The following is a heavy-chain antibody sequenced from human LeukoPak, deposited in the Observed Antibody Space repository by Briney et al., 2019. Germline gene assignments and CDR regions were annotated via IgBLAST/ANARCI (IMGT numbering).Heavy chain of an antibody. D-gene: IGHD4-17*01. J-gene: IGHJ4*02. CDR2: IYPGDSDT. CDR3: ASTETADYGYYNY. CDR1: GYSFTSYW. Sequence: GETLKISCKGSGYSFTSYWIGWVRQMPGKGLEWMGIIYPGDSDTRYSPSFQGQVTISADKSISTAYLQWSSLKASDTAMYYCASTETADYGYYNYWGQGTLVTVSS. V-gene: IGHV5-51*01.